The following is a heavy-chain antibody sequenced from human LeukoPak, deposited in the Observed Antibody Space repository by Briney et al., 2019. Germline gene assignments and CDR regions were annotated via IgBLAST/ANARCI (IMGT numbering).Heavy chain of an antibody. V-gene: IGHV3-30*02. D-gene: IGHD3-3*01. CDR2: IRYDGSEK. Sequence: GGSLRLSCAASRFRFSSYGMHWVRQAPGKGLEWVAFIRYDGSEKFYAVSVTGRFTISRDNSKNTLSLQMTTLRPDDTAVYFCVRDTSVGAAYFDFWGQGALVAVSS. CDR3: VRDTSVGAAYFDF. J-gene: IGHJ4*02. CDR1: RFRFSSYG.